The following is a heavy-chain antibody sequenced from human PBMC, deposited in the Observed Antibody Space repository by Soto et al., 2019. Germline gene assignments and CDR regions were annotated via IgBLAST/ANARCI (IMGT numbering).Heavy chain of an antibody. CDR1: GGSISSAGYS. CDR3: ASSSQALSFYPLDV. D-gene: IGHD2-2*01. Sequence: QLQLQGSGSRLVKPSQTLSLSCTVSGGSISSAGYSWSWIRQSPGKDLEWIGYIYHSVNAFYNPSLKSRVTLSLDRSRNQFSLNLTSVTAADTAVYFCASSSQALSFYPLDVWGQGTTVVVSS. CDR2: IYHSVNA. J-gene: IGHJ6*02. V-gene: IGHV4-30-2*06.